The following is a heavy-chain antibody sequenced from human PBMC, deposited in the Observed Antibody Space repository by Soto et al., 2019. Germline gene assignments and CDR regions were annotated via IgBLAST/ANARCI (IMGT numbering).Heavy chain of an antibody. J-gene: IGHJ4*02. V-gene: IGHV4-39*01. CDR1: GGSISSSSYY. CDR3: ARDGIAARQGFDY. Sequence: SETLSLTCTVSGGSISSSSYYWGWIHQPPGKGLEWIGSIYYSGSTYYNPSLKSRVTISVDTSKNQFSLKLSSVTAADTAVYYCARDGIAARQGFDYWGQGTLVTVSS. D-gene: IGHD6-6*01. CDR2: IYYSGST.